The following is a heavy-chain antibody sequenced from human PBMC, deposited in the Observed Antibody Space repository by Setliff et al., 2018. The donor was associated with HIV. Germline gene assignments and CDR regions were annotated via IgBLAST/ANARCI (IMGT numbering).Heavy chain of an antibody. D-gene: IGHD5-18*01. CDR1: GGSISSYY. Sequence: LSLTCTVSGGSISSYYWSWIRQPPGKGLEWIGYIYYSGSTDYNPSLKSRVTISVDTSKNQVSLKLNSVTAADTAVYYCARSPGVDTNMAFDYWGQGTLVTVSS. V-gene: IGHV4-59*01. J-gene: IGHJ4*02. CDR2: IYYSGST. CDR3: ARSPGVDTNMAFDY.